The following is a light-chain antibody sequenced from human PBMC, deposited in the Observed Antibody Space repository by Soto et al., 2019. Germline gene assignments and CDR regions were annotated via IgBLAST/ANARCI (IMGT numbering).Light chain of an antibody. Sequence: QSALTQPASVSGSPGQSITISCTGTSSDVGDYNYVSWYQQVPGKAPKVMIYRGTKRPSGVSTRFSGSVSGNTASLTVSGLQAEDEAEYFCCSSAPESTYVFGTGTKLTVL. J-gene: IGLJ1*01. V-gene: IGLV2-23*01. CDR3: CSSAPESTYV. CDR1: SSDVGDYNY. CDR2: RGT.